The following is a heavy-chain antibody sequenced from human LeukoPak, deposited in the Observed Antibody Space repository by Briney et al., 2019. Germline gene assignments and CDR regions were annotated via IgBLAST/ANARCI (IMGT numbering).Heavy chain of an antibody. CDR3: ASLGVQQAFDI. Sequence: GGSLRLSCAASGFTFSSYWMTWVRQAPGQGLEWVANIKQDGSEKYYVDCVKGRFTISRDNAKNSLYLQMNSLRAEDTAVYYCASLGVQQAFDIWGQGTMVTVSS. V-gene: IGHV3-7*01. CDR2: IKQDGSEK. D-gene: IGHD3-10*01. CDR1: GFTFSSYW. J-gene: IGHJ3*02.